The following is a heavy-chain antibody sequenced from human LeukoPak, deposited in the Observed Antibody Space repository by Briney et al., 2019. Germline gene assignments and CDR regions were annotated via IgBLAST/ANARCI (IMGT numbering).Heavy chain of an antibody. Sequence: GGSLRLSCAASAFTFSSYWMHWVRQAPGKGLVWVSRVNSDESSTNYADSVKGRFTISRDNAKNTLYLQMNSLRAEDTAVYYCARDSYDFWSGYYLDYWGQGTLVTVSS. CDR3: ARDSYDFWSGYYLDY. J-gene: IGHJ4*02. CDR1: AFTFSSYW. V-gene: IGHV3-74*01. CDR2: VNSDESST. D-gene: IGHD3-3*01.